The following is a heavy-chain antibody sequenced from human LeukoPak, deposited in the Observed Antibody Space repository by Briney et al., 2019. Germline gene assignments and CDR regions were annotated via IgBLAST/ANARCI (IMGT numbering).Heavy chain of an antibody. Sequence: PSETLSLTCTVSGGSISSYYGSWIRQPPGRGLEWIGYIYYSGSNNYNRSFKSRVTISVDTSTNQFSLKLSSVTAADTAVYYCARAILGLDYYYMDVWSKATTVTVSS. CDR3: ARAILGLDYYYMDV. CDR2: IYYSGSN. D-gene: IGHD3-3*02. V-gene: IGHV4-59*01. J-gene: IGHJ6*03. CDR1: GGSISSYY.